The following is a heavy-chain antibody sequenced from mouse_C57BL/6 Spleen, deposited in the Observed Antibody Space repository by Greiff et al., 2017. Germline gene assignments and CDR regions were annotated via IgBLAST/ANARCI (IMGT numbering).Heavy chain of an antibody. V-gene: IGHV5-17*01. D-gene: IGHD1-1*01. CDR1: GFTFSDYG. CDR3: ARLTAVPYAMDY. CDR2: ISSGSSTI. J-gene: IGHJ4*01. Sequence: EVQGVESGGSLVKPGGSLKLSCAASGFTFSDYGMHWVRQEPEKGLEWVAYISSGSSTIYYADTVKGRFTISRDNAKNTLFLQMTSLRSEDTAMYYCARLTAVPYAMDYGGQLTSVTVSS.